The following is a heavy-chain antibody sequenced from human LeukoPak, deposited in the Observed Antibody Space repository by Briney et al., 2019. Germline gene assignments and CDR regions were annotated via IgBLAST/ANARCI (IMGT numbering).Heavy chain of an antibody. CDR3: VAHYYYDRPHPYHDY. CDR2: ITKTRDT. V-gene: IGHV3-23*01. J-gene: IGHJ4*02. Sequence: GGSLRLSCAASGFTFSSYAVTWVRQAPGKGLEWVSAITKTRDTYYTDSVKGRFTISRDNSKNTLYLQINSLRAGDTAVYYCVAHYYYDRPHPYHDYWGQGTLVTVSS. D-gene: IGHD3-22*01. CDR1: GFTFSSYA.